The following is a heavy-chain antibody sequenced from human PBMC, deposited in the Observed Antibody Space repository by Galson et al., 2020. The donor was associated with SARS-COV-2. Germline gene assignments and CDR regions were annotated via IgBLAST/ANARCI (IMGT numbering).Heavy chain of an antibody. CDR1: GFTFSSYG. CDR2: ISYDGSNK. D-gene: IGHD2-2*01. J-gene: IGHJ5*02. V-gene: IGHV3-30*18. CDR3: AKDQFSSTSCYPWWFDL. Sequence: TGGSLRLSCAASGFTFSSYGMHWVRQAPGKGLEWVAVISYDGSNKYYADSVKGRFTISRDNSKNTLYLQMNSLRAEDTAVYYCAKDQFSSTSCYPWWFDLWGQGTLVTVSS.